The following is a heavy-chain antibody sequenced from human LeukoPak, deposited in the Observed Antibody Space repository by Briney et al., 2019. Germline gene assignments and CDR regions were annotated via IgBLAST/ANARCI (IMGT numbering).Heavy chain of an antibody. J-gene: IGHJ3*02. Sequence: ASVKVSCKASGYTFTSYGISWVRQAPGQGLEWMGWINPNSGGTNYAQKFQGRVTMTRDTSISTAYMELSRLRSDDTAVYYCARERNVGAFDIWGQGTMVTVSS. CDR1: GYTFTSYG. CDR3: ARERNVGAFDI. V-gene: IGHV1-2*02. CDR2: INPNSGGT. D-gene: IGHD1-26*01.